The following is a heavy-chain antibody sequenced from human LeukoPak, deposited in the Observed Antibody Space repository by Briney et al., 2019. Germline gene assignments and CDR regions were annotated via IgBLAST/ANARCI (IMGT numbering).Heavy chain of an antibody. CDR1: GGTFSSYA. CDR2: IIPIFGTA. D-gene: IGHD6-6*01. CDR3: ARDRGGYSSSSYYYYYMDV. V-gene: IGHV1-69*05. Sequence: ASVKVSCTASGGTFSSYAISWVRRAPGQGLEWMGGIIPIFGTANYAQKFQGRVTITTDESTSTAYMELSSLRSEDTAVYYCARDRGGYSSSSYYYYYMDVWGKGTTVTVSS. J-gene: IGHJ6*03.